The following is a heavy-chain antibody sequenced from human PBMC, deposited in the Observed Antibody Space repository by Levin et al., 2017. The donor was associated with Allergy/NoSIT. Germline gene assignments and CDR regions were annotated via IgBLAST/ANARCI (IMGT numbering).Heavy chain of an antibody. D-gene: IGHD6-13*01. V-gene: IGHV3-23*01. J-gene: IGHJ3*01. CDR3: AKVSSSAYSSAFDV. CDR1: GFTFSSYA. CDR2: ISDSGGRT. Sequence: GESLKISCAASGFTFSSYAMSWVRQAPGKGLEWVSTISDSGGRTFYADSVKGRFTISRDNSKNNLYLQMNSLRAEDTAVYYCAKVSSSAYSSAFDVWGQGTMVTVSS.